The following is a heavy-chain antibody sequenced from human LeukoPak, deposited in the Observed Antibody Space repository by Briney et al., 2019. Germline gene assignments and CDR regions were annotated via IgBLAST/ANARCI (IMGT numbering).Heavy chain of an antibody. J-gene: IGHJ4*02. D-gene: IGHD3-22*01. CDR1: GGSISSYY. Sequence: SETLSLTCTVSGGSISSYYWSWIRQPPGKGLEWIGYIYYSGSTNYNPSLKSRVTISVDTSKNQFSLKLSSVTAADTAVYYCATYYYDSSGYYYDYWSQGTLVTVSS. V-gene: IGHV4-59*01. CDR2: IYYSGST. CDR3: ATYYYDSSGYYYDY.